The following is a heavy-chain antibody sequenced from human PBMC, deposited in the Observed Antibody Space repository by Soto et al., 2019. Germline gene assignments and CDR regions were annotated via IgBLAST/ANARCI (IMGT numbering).Heavy chain of an antibody. CDR2: IWYDGTQK. V-gene: IGHV3-33*08. J-gene: IGHJ4*01. CDR3: ARAGGTTVTGLWHFDS. CDR1: GFTFSSYS. Sequence: PGGSLRLSCAASGFTFSSYSMHWVRQPPGKGLEWLAAIWYDGTQKYYADSVKGRFIISRDNSKKTLYLEMNSLRAEDTAVYYCARAGGTTVTGLWHFDSWGHGTPVTVSS. D-gene: IGHD4-17*01.